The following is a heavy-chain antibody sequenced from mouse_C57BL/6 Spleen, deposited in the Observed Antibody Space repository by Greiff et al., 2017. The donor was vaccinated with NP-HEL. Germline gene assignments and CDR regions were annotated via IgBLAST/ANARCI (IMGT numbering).Heavy chain of an antibody. Sequence: VQLQQPGAELVMPGASVKLSCKASGYTFTSYWMHWVKQRPGQGLEWIGEIDPSDSYTNYNQKFKGKSTLTVDKSSSTAYMQLSSLTSEDSAVYYCARSYYGSSHWGQGTTLTVSS. CDR2: IDPSDSYT. D-gene: IGHD1-1*01. J-gene: IGHJ2*01. CDR3: ARSYYGSSH. V-gene: IGHV1-69*01. CDR1: GYTFTSYW.